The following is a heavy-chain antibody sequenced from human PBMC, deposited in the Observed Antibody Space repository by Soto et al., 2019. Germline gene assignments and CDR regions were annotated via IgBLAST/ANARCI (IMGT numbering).Heavy chain of an antibody. V-gene: IGHV3-9*01. Sequence: EVQLVESGGVLVQPGRSLRLSCAASGFSFNDFAMHWVRQAPGKGLEWVSSISWNSGNIVYADSVKGRFTISRDNAKNPLYLQMSRLRAEDTALYYCVSVQTSGVFAPGSHWGQGTVVTASS. CDR1: GFSFNDFA. D-gene: IGHD3-10*01. J-gene: IGHJ4*02. CDR2: ISWNSGNI. CDR3: VSVQTSGVFAPGSH.